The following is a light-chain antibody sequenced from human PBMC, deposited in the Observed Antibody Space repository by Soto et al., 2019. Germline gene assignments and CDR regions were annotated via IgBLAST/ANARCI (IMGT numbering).Light chain of an antibody. V-gene: IGLV2-8*01. CDR2: DVS. Sequence: QSPLTQPPSASGSPGQSGTISCTGTSSDIGFYDFVSWYQQHPGKAPKLMIYDVSKRPSGVPDRFSGSKCGGTASLTVSGLQAEDEADYFCSSYACSNSVVFGSGTKVTV. J-gene: IGLJ1*01. CDR3: SSYACSNSVV. CDR1: SSDIGFYDF.